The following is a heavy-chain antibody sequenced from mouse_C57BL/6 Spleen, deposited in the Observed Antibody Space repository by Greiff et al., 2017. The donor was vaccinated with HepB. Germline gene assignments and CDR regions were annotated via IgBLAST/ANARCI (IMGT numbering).Heavy chain of an antibody. D-gene: IGHD3-3*01. CDR3: AREGGRYYAMDY. Sequence: EVKLVESGGGLVKPGGSLKLSCAASGFTFSDYGMHWVRQAPEKGLEWVAYISSGSSTIYYADTVKGRFTISRDNAKNTLFLQMASLRSEDTAMYYCAREGGRYYAMDYWGQGTSVTVSS. V-gene: IGHV5-17*01. CDR2: ISSGSSTI. J-gene: IGHJ4*01. CDR1: GFTFSDYG.